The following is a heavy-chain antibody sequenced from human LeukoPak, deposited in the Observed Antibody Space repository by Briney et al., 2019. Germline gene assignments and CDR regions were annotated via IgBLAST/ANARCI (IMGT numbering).Heavy chain of an antibody. V-gene: IGHV3-23*01. Sequence: GGSLRLSCAASGFTFSNCAMTWVRQPPGKGLEWVARISRSGASTYYADSMKGRFTISRDNSKNPVNLQMNSLRAEDTAVYFCAKDQSRVGGSDPFDDWGQGTLVIVSS. J-gene: IGHJ4*02. D-gene: IGHD1-26*01. CDR2: ISRSGAST. CDR1: GFTFSNCA. CDR3: AKDQSRVGGSDPFDD.